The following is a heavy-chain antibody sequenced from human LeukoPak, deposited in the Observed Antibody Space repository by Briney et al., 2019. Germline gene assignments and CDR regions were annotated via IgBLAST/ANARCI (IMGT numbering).Heavy chain of an antibody. CDR3: AELGITMIGGV. J-gene: IGHJ6*04. CDR1: GFTFNSYG. V-gene: IGHV3-30*18. CDR2: IVHDGNNK. Sequence: GGSLRLSCAASGFTFNSYGMHWVRQAPGKVLEWVAVIVHDGNNKYYADSVKGRFTISRDNSKNTLYLQMNSLRAEDTAVYYCAELGITMIGGVWGKGTTVTISS. D-gene: IGHD3-10*02.